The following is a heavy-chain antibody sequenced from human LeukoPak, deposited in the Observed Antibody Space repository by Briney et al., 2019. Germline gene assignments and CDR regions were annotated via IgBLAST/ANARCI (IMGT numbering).Heavy chain of an antibody. J-gene: IGHJ4*02. Sequence: SETLSLTCTVSGGSISSSSYYWGWIRQPPGKGLEWIGSIYYSGSTYYNPSPKSRVTISVDTSKNQFSLKLSSVTAADTAVYYCARGSIVGDFDYWGQGTLVTVSS. CDR3: ARGSIVGDFDY. CDR2: IYYSGST. V-gene: IGHV4-39*07. CDR1: GGSISSSSYY. D-gene: IGHD1-26*01.